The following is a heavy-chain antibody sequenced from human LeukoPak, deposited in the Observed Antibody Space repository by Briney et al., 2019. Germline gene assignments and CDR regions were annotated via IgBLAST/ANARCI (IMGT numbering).Heavy chain of an antibody. Sequence: GGSLRLSCAASGFTFSSYAMSWVRQAPGKGLEWVANIKQDGSEKYYVDSVKGRFTISRDNAKNSLYLQMNSLRAEDTAVYYCWRAWGQLAHYWGQGTLVTVSS. CDR1: GFTFSSYA. D-gene: IGHD6-6*01. J-gene: IGHJ4*02. CDR2: IKQDGSEK. V-gene: IGHV3-7*01. CDR3: WRAWGQLAHY.